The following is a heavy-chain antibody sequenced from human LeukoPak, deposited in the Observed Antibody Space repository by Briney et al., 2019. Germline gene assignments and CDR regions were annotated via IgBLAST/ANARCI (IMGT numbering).Heavy chain of an antibody. CDR1: GFTFSTYT. J-gene: IGHJ4*02. CDR2: VSDSSDV. D-gene: IGHD2-21*01. Sequence: GGSLRLSCAASGFTFSTYTMNWVRQAPGKGLEWVSTVSDSSDVHYSDSVKGRFTISRDNARNSLYLQMNSLRDEDTAVYCCARDGLHTGHFDYWGQGTLVTVSS. CDR3: ARDGLHTGHFDY. V-gene: IGHV3-48*02.